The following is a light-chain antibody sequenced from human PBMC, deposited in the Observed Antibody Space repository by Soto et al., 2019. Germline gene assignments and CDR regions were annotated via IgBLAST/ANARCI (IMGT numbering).Light chain of an antibody. V-gene: IGKV3-11*01. CDR1: QSVSSY. CDR2: DAS. Sequence: EIVLTQSPATLSLSPGERATLSCMASQSVSSYLAWYQQKPGQAPRLLIYDASNRATGIPARFSGSGSGTDFTLTISSLEPEDFAVYDCQQRSNWPPTFVPGTKVDIK. CDR3: QQRSNWPPT. J-gene: IGKJ3*01.